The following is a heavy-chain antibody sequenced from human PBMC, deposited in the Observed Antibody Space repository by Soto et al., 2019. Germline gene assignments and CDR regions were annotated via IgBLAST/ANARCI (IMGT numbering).Heavy chain of an antibody. CDR3: VRLIGNSWLDF. D-gene: IGHD1-26*01. CDR2: TYYRSKWYN. J-gene: IGHJ5*01. Sequence: SQTLSLTCAISGDSVSSSSVTWNWIRQSPSRGLEWLGRTYYRSKWYNDYAESVKSRITINPDTFKNQFSPHLNSVTPEDTAVYYCVRLIGNSWLDFWGQGTLVTVSS. V-gene: IGHV6-1*01. CDR1: GDSVSSSSVT.